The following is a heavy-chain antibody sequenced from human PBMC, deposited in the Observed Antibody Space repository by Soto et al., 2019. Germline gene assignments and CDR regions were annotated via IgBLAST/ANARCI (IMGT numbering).Heavy chain of an antibody. V-gene: IGHV3-30*18. D-gene: IGHD3-3*01. Sequence: GGSLRLSCAASGFTFSSYGMHWVRQAPGKGLEWVAVISYDGSNKYYADSVKGRFTISRDNSKNTLYLQMNSLRAEDTAVYYCAKGGLRAAIFGVPYGMDVWGQGTTVTVSS. CDR3: AKGGLRAAIFGVPYGMDV. CDR2: ISYDGSNK. CDR1: GFTFSSYG. J-gene: IGHJ6*02.